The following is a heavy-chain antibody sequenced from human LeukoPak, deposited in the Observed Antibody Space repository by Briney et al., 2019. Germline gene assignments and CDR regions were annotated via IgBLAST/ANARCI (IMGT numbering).Heavy chain of an antibody. J-gene: IGHJ4*02. Sequence: PGGSLRLSCVGSGLSFRGFELNWVRQAPGKGLEWVSFISDDTKTIKYGDFVQGRFTISRDNAKNSMYLQMNSLRVEDTAVYFCAKRGVVIRVILVGFHKEAYYFDSWGQGALVTVSS. CDR2: ISDDTKTI. CDR1: GLSFRGFE. D-gene: IGHD3-22*01. CDR3: AKRGVVIRVILVGFHKEAYYFDS. V-gene: IGHV3-48*03.